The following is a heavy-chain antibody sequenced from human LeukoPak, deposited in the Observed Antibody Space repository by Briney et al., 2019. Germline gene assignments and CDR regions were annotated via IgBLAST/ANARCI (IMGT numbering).Heavy chain of an antibody. D-gene: IGHD3-3*01. CDR3: ARDRGTFGVVDS. CDR2: IGTSSSTI. J-gene: IGHJ4*02. V-gene: IGHV3-48*04. CDR1: GFSFPSHS. Sequence: GGSLRLSCAASGFSFPSHSFHWVRQSPGKGLEWVAYIGTSSSTIYQAKSVKGRFSISRDNAKNSRFLQMDSLRVEDTAVYYCARDRGTFGVVDSWGQGTLVAVSS.